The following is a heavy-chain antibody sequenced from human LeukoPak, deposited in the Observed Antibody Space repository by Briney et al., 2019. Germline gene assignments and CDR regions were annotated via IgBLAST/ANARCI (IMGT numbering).Heavy chain of an antibody. CDR1: ELTFSGQG. Sequence: GGSLTLSCAASELTFSGQGMNWGRQSPGKGLEWVANIKYDGSEEYYADSVKGRFTVSRDNAKNSLSLQMNYVRAGDTAIYYCAYTNHLTYWGQGTLVTVSS. J-gene: IGHJ4*02. D-gene: IGHD3-16*01. CDR3: AYTNHLTY. CDR2: IKYDGSEE. V-gene: IGHV3-7*01.